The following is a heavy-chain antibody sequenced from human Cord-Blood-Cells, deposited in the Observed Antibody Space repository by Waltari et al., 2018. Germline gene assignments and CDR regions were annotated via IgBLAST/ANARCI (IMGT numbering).Heavy chain of an antibody. CDR1: GFTFSSYA. CDR3: ARGTSSDY. CDR2: ISYYGSNQ. J-gene: IGHJ4*02. Sequence: QVQLVESGGGVVQPGRSLRLSCAASGFTFSSYAMHWVRQAPGKGLEWVAVISYYGSNQYYADSVKGRFTISRDNSKNTLYLQMNSLRAEDTAVYYCARGTSSDYWGQGTLVTVSS. V-gene: IGHV3-30*04.